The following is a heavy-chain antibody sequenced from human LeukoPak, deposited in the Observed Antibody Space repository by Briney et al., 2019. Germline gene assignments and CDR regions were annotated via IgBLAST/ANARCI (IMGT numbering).Heavy chain of an antibody. V-gene: IGHV3-64*01. CDR3: ARDHYDFWSGYYEVCLDY. D-gene: IGHD3-3*01. CDR2: LSSNGGST. CDR1: GFTFSSYA. J-gene: IGHJ4*02. Sequence: GGTLRLSCAASGFTFSSYAMHWVRQAQGKGLEYVSDLSSNGGSTYYANSVKGRFTISRDNSKNTLYLQMGSLRAEDMAVYYCARDHYDFWSGYYEVCLDYWGQGTLVTVSS.